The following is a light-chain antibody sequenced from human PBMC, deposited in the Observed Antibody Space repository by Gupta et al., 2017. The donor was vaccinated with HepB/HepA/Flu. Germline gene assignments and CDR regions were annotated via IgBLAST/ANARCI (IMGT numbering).Light chain of an antibody. V-gene: IGLV1-40*01. CDR1: TSNIGAGYD. Sequence: QSVLPQPPSVSGAPGQRVTISCTAGTSNIGAGYDVHWYQQVPGIAPKLLIYADSNRPSGVPDRFSGSKSGSSASLAITGLQADDEADYYCQSYDRSLSGYVFGTGTTVTV. CDR2: ADS. CDR3: QSYDRSLSGYV. J-gene: IGLJ1*01.